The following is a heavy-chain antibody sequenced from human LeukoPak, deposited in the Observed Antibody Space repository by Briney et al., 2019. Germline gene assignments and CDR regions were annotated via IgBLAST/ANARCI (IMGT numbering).Heavy chain of an antibody. J-gene: IGHJ4*02. CDR1: GGTFSSYA. Sequence: SVKVSCKASGGTFSSYAISWVRQAPGQGLEWMGGIIPIFGTANYAQKFQGRVTITADESTSTAYMELSSLRSEDTAVYYCARPGIAAAGHYYFDYWGQGTLVTVSS. D-gene: IGHD6-13*01. CDR2: IIPIFGTA. V-gene: IGHV1-69*13. CDR3: ARPGIAAAGHYYFDY.